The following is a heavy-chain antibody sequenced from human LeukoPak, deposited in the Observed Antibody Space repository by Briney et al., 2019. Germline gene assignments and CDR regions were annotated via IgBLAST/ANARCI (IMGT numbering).Heavy chain of an antibody. CDR3: ARNPLWFGEWENAFDI. V-gene: IGHV4-31*03. Sequence: SQTLSLTCTVSGGSISSGGYYWSWIRQHPGKGLEWIGYIYYSGSTYYNPSLKSRVTISVDTSKNQFSLKLSSVTAADTVVYYCARNPLWFGEWENAFDIWGQGTMVTVSS. J-gene: IGHJ3*02. CDR2: IYYSGST. D-gene: IGHD3-10*01. CDR1: GGSISSGGYY.